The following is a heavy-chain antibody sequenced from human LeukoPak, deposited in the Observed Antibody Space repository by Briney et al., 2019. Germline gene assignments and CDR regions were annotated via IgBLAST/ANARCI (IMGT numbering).Heavy chain of an antibody. Sequence: SETLSLTCAVYGGSFSGYYWSWIRQPPGKGLEWIGEINHSGSTNYNPSLKSRVTISVDTSKNQFSLKLSSVTAADTAVYYCARDHSSGPISDWGQGTLVTVSS. V-gene: IGHV4-34*01. D-gene: IGHD6-19*01. CDR1: GGSFSGYY. CDR2: INHSGST. CDR3: ARDHSSGPISD. J-gene: IGHJ4*02.